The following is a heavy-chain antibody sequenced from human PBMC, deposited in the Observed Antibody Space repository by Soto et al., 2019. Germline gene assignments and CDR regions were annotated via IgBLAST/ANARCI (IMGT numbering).Heavy chain of an antibody. CDR2: IYSGGST. CDR3: ASSPLTTNSYYYYGMDV. Sequence: EVQLVESGGGLIQPGGSLRLSCAASGFTVSSNYMSWVRQAPGKGLEWVSVIYSGGSTYYADSVKGRFTISRDNSKNTLYLQMNSLRAEDTAVYYWASSPLTTNSYYYYGMDVWGQGTTVTVSS. V-gene: IGHV3-53*01. CDR1: GFTVSSNY. J-gene: IGHJ6*02. D-gene: IGHD4-17*01.